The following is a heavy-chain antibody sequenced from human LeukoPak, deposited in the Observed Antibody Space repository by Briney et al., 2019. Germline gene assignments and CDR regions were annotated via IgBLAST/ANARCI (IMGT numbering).Heavy chain of an antibody. CDR1: GGSFSGYY. V-gene: IGHV4-34*01. CDR2: VNHSGST. Sequence: SETLSLTCAVYGGSFSGYYWSWIRQPPGKGLEWIGEVNHSGSTNYNPSLKSRVTISVDTSKHQFSLQLNSVTPEDTAVYYCARDQSSSWYPRYYFDYWGQGTLVTVSS. CDR3: ARDQSSSWYPRYYFDY. D-gene: IGHD6-13*01. J-gene: IGHJ4*02.